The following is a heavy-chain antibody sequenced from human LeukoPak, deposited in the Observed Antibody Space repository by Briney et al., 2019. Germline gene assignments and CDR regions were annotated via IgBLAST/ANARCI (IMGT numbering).Heavy chain of an antibody. CDR2: INPSGGST. Sequence: ASVKVSCKASGYTFTSYYMHWVRQAPGRGLEWMGIINPSGGSTSYAQKFQGRVTMTRDTSTSTVYMELSSLRSEDTAVYYCASTSIAVAGFDYWGRGTLVTVSS. J-gene: IGHJ4*02. D-gene: IGHD6-19*01. V-gene: IGHV1-46*01. CDR1: GYTFTSYY. CDR3: ASTSIAVAGFDY.